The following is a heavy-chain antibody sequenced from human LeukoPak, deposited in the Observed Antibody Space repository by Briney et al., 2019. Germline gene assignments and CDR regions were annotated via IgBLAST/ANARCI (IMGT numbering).Heavy chain of an antibody. D-gene: IGHD2-21*01. J-gene: IGHJ1*01. V-gene: IGHV4-4*07. CDR1: GGSISSYY. CDR2: IYTSGST. CDR3: AGGLWYLSYFQH. Sequence: SETLSLTCTVSGGSISSYYWSRIRQPAGKGLEWIGRIYTSGSTNYNPSLKSRVTMSVDTSKNQFSLKLSSVTAADTAVYYCAGGLWYLSYFQHWGQGTLVTVSS.